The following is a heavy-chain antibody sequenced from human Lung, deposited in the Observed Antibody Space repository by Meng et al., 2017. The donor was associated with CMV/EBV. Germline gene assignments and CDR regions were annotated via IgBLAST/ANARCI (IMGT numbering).Heavy chain of an antibody. CDR1: GYSITNPNW. D-gene: IGHD3-10*01. V-gene: IGHV4-4*03. Sequence: QVPLRESGPALVKPPETLSLTCAVSGYSITNPNWWAWVRQPPGKGLEWIGEIPHRGSSAYNPSLKSRVSMSIDKSKNQFSLKLTSVTAADTAVYHCLRRSGGSVWGQGTLVTVSS. CDR2: IPHRGSS. J-gene: IGHJ1*01. CDR3: LRRSGGSV.